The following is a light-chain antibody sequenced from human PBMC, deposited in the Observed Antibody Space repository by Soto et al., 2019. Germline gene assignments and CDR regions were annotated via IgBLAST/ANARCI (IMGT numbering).Light chain of an antibody. Sequence: EILMTQSPATLSVSPGERATLSCRASQSVRSNLAWYQQKPGQAPRLLIFGATTRATGMPARFSGSGSGTEFTLTISSLQSEDFAVYYCQQYYTYSTFGQGTKVEIK. CDR2: GAT. CDR3: QQYYTYST. V-gene: IGKV3-15*01. CDR1: QSVRSN. J-gene: IGKJ1*01.